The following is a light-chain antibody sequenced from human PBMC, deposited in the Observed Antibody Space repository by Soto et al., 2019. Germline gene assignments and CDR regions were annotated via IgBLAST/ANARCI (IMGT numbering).Light chain of an antibody. V-gene: IGKV4-1*01. J-gene: IGKJ3*01. CDR2: WAS. CDR3: QQYHTTPFT. CDR1: QKIVYKANINTY. Sequence: EMVMTQSPYSLGVSLGERSSIKXKSSQKIVYKANINTYLVWYQQKPGQPPKVLLYWASTRENGGPDRCSCSGSATDFTRTINGLQAEDVAVYFRQQYHTTPFTFGPGTKVDIK.